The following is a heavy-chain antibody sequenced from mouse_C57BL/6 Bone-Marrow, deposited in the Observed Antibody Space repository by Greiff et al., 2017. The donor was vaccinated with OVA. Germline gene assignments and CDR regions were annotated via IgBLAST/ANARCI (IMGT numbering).Heavy chain of an antibody. J-gene: IGHJ4*01. CDR3: ARLVYYGSLYAMDY. Sequence: EVKVVESGGGLVKPGGSLKLSCAASGFTFSDYGMHWVRQAPEKGLEWVAYISSGSSTIYYADTVKGRFTISRDNAKHTLFLQMTSLRSEDTAMYYCARLVYYGSLYAMDYWGQGTSVTVSS. V-gene: IGHV5-17*01. D-gene: IGHD1-1*01. CDR2: ISSGSSTI. CDR1: GFTFSDYG.